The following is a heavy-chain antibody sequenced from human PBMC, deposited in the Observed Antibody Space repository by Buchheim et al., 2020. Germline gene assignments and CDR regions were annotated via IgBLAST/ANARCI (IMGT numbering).Heavy chain of an antibody. CDR1: GFTFSSYA. CDR3: AKGFISGSYYGYSRDRLSYFDY. V-gene: IGHV3-23*01. Sequence: EVQLLESGGGLVQPGGSLRLSCAASGFTFSSYAMSWVRQAPGKGLEWVSAISGSGGSTYYADSVKGRFTISRDNSKNTLYLQMNSLRAEDTAVYYCAKGFISGSYYGYSRDRLSYFDYWGQGTL. D-gene: IGHD1-26*01. J-gene: IGHJ4*02. CDR2: ISGSGGST.